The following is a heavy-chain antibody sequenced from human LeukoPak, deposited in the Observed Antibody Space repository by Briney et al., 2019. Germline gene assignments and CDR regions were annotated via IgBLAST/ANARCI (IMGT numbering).Heavy chain of an antibody. CDR3: ARHVVAVGFDY. D-gene: IGHD3-22*01. V-gene: IGHV3-21*01. J-gene: IGHJ4*02. CDR1: GFTFSTYE. Sequence: GGSLRLSCAASGFTFSTYEMTWVRQAPGKGLEWVSSITSSSSYIYYADSVMGRFTISRDNANNSLYLQMNSLRAEDTAVYYCARHVVAVGFDYWGQGTLVTVSS. CDR2: ITSSSSYI.